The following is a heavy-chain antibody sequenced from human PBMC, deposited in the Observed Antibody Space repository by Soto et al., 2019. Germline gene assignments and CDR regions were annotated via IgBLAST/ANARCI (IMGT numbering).Heavy chain of an antibody. CDR2: IYYSGST. CDR3: ARRGPGIVLVPAAIFHYYYGMDV. Sequence: SATLSLTCTVSGGSISSSSYYWGWIRQPPGKGLEWIGSIYYSGSTYYNPSLKSRVTISVDTSKNQFSLKLSSVTAADTAVYYCARRGPGIVLVPAAIFHYYYGMDVWGQGTTVTVSS. CDR1: GGSISSSSYY. J-gene: IGHJ6*02. V-gene: IGHV4-39*01. D-gene: IGHD2-2*01.